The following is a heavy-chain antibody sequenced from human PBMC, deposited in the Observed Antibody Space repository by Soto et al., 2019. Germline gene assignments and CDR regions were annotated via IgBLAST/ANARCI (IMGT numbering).Heavy chain of an antibody. J-gene: IGHJ4*02. CDR2: IKEDGSQT. Sequence: EVHLVESGGGLVQPGGSLRLSCAASGFTFRTSWMTWVRQAPGKGLEWVANIKEDGSQTNYVDSVKGRFTISRDNAKNSLYLQMNSLRDEDTAVYYWARDHAYSSFDYWGQGTLVTVSS. CDR1: GFTFRTSW. CDR3: ARDHAYSSFDY. V-gene: IGHV3-7*01. D-gene: IGHD2-21*01.